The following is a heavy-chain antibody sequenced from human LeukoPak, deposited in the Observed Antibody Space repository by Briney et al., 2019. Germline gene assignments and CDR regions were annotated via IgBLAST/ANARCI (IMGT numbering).Heavy chain of an antibody. CDR1: GFTFSSYA. CDR3: AKKLDGYYYAAGFDY. J-gene: IGHJ4*02. Sequence: GGSLRLSCAASGFTFSSYAMSWVRQAPGKGLEWVSAISGSGGSTYYADSAKGRFTISRDNSKNTLYLQMNSLRAEDTAVYYCAKKLDGYYYAAGFDYWGQGTLVTVSS. CDR2: ISGSGGST. V-gene: IGHV3-23*01. D-gene: IGHD3-22*01.